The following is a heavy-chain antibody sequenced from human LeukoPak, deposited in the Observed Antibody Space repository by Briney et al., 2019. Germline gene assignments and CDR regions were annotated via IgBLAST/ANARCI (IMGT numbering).Heavy chain of an antibody. CDR3: ARRAAVGTNNPLDY. Sequence: SVKVSCKASGGTFSSYAISWVRQAPGQGLEWMGRIIPILGIANYAQKFQGRVTITADKSTSTAYMELSSLRVEDTAVYYCARRAAVGTNNPLDYWGQGTLVTVSS. CDR1: GGTFSSYA. J-gene: IGHJ4*02. V-gene: IGHV1-69*04. D-gene: IGHD4-23*01. CDR2: IIPILGIA.